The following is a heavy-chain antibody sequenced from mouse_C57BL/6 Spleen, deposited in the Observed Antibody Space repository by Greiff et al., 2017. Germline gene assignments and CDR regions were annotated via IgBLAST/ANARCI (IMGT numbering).Heavy chain of an antibody. CDR3: ARSLDSSGPYYAMDY. Sequence: EVMLVESGGGLVKPGGSLKLSCAASGFTFSSYAMSWVRQTPEKRLEWVATISDGGSYTYYPDNVKGRFTISRDNAKNNLYLQMSHLKSEDTAMYYCARSLDSSGPYYAMDYWGQGTSVTVSS. V-gene: IGHV5-4*03. D-gene: IGHD3-2*02. CDR1: GFTFSSYA. CDR2: ISDGGSYT. J-gene: IGHJ4*01.